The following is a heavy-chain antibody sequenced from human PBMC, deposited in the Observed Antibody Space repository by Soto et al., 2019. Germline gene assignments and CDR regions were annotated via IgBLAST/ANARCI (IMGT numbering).Heavy chain of an antibody. J-gene: IGHJ6*02. V-gene: IGHV4-59*12. CDR2: IHYSGST. CDR1: GGSISGSY. Sequence: SETLSLTCTVSGGSISGSYWSWIRQTPGKVLEWIGYIHYSGSTYYNPSLKSRVTISVDTSKNQFSLKLSSVTAADTAVYYCARFTRRMVLPNYYYGMDVWGQGTTVTVSS. D-gene: IGHD3-3*01. CDR3: ARFTRRMVLPNYYYGMDV.